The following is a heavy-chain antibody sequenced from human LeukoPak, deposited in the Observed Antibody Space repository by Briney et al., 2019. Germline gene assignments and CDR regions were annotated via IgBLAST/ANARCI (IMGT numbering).Heavy chain of an antibody. D-gene: IGHD3-22*01. CDR2: IHPSSGNT. Sequence: ASVKVSCKTSGYIFSKYFMQWVRQAPGQGLEWMGIIHPSSGNTNYAQKFQGGVTMTRDTSTNTVYLELSGLKSEATAVYYCATALPYETHFNYGLDVWGQGTTVIVSS. CDR3: ATALPYETHFNYGLDV. V-gene: IGHV1-46*01. J-gene: IGHJ6*02. CDR1: GYIFSKYF.